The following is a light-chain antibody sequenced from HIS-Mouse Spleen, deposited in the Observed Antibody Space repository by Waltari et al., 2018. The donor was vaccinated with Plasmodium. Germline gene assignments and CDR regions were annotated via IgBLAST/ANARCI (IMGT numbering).Light chain of an antibody. V-gene: IGLV2-23*01. CDR1: SSDVGSYNL. J-gene: IGLJ3*02. Sequence: QSALTQPASVSGSPGQSITISCTGTSSDVGSYNLVSWYQQHPGKAPKLMIYEGSKRPKGVTKRFSGSKSGNTASLTSAGLQAEDEADYYCCSYAGSSTNWVFGGGTKLTVL. CDR2: EGS. CDR3: CSYAGSSTNWV.